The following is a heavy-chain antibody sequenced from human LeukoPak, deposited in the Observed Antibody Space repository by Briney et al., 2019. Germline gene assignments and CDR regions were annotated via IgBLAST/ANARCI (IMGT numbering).Heavy chain of an antibody. CDR3: ARSPSSGWIDY. Sequence: SSVTVSCKASGYTFTGYYMHWVRQAPGQGLEWMGWINPNSGGTNYAQKFQGRVTMTSDTSISTAYMELSRLRSDDTAVYYCARSPSSGWIDYWGQGTLVTVSS. CDR2: INPNSGGT. CDR1: GYTFTGYY. V-gene: IGHV1-2*02. D-gene: IGHD6-19*01. J-gene: IGHJ4*02.